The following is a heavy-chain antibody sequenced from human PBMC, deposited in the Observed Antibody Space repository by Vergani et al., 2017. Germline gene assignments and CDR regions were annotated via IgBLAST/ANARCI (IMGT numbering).Heavy chain of an antibody. CDR2: IKQDGSEK. D-gene: IGHD3-9*01. Sequence: EVQLVESGGGLVQPGGSLRLSCAASGFTFSSYWMSWVRQAPGKGLEWVANIKQDGSEKYYVDSVKGRFTISRDNAKNSLYLQMNSLRAEDTAVYYCAREDYDILTGYLPRDYWGQGTLVTVSS. CDR3: AREDYDILTGYLPRDY. CDR1: GFTFSSYW. V-gene: IGHV3-7*03. J-gene: IGHJ4*02.